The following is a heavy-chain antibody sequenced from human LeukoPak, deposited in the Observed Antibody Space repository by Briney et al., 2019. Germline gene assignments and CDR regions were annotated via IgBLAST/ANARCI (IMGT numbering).Heavy chain of an antibody. D-gene: IGHD3-22*01. Sequence: SETLSLTCTISGDSISSSNYYWGWIRQPPGKGLEWIGNIYYSGRTYYNPSLKSRVTISVDASKNDLSLRLSSVTAADTAVYYCARLYYYDSSGPPLWGQGTMVAVSS. J-gene: IGHJ4*02. CDR1: GDSISSSNYY. CDR2: IYYSGRT. V-gene: IGHV4-39*02. CDR3: ARLYYYDSSGPPL.